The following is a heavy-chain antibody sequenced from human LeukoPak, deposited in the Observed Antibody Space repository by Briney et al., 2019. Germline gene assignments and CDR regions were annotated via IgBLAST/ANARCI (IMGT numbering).Heavy chain of an antibody. V-gene: IGHV4-38-2*01. CDR2: IYHSGST. Sequence: SETLSLTCAVSGYSISSGYYWGWIRQPPGKGLEWIGSIYHSGSTYYNPSLKSRVTISVDTSKNQFSLKLSSVTAADTAVYYCARVGGRFLEWLLINWGQGTLVTASS. CDR1: GYSISSGYY. J-gene: IGHJ4*02. CDR3: ARVGGRFLEWLLIN. D-gene: IGHD3-3*01.